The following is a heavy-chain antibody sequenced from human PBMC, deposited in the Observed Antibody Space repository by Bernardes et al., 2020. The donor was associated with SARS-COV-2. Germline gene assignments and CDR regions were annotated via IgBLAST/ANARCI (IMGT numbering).Heavy chain of an antibody. Sequence: GGSLRLSCAASGFPFSDYYMTWIRQAPGQGLAWVSPITNSGTTISYADSVKGRFIISRDNARNSLSLQMNSLTAGDTAVYYCARMVHCTTSTCPDENWFDPWGQGTLVTVAS. D-gene: IGHD2-8*01. CDR2: ITNSGTTI. V-gene: IGHV3-11*01. J-gene: IGHJ5*02. CDR3: ARMVHCTTSTCPDENWFDP. CDR1: GFPFSDYY.